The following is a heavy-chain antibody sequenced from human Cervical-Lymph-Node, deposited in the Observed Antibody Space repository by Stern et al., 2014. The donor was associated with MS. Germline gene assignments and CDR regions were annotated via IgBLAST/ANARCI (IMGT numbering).Heavy chain of an antibody. V-gene: IGHV4-4*02. J-gene: IGHJ5*02. CDR3: ARVSMSGYDYFDP. CDR1: GDSISDNW. D-gene: IGHD5-12*01. Sequence: QVQLQESGPGLVKPSGTLSLTCAVSGDSISDNWWSWVRQSPGKGLEWIGEIHHSESTNYNPSLKSRRTFSIDKSKNKFSLRLSSVTAADTAVYYCARVSMSGYDYFDPWGQGTLVTVSS. CDR2: IHHSEST.